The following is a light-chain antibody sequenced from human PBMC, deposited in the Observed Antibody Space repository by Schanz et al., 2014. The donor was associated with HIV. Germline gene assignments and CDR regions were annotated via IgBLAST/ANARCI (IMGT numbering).Light chain of an antibody. V-gene: IGKV3-20*01. CDR2: DAS. CDR1: QSVSSSY. J-gene: IGKJ3*01. Sequence: EIVLTQSPGTLSLSPGERATLSCRASQSVSSSYLAWYQQKPGQAPRLLIFDASIRATGIPDRFSGSGSGTYFTLTNSRLEPEDLATYYCQQFKSYPQTCGPGTQVNLK. CDR3: QQFKSYPQT.